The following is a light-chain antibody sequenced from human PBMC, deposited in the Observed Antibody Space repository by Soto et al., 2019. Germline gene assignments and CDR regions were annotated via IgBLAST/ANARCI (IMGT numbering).Light chain of an antibody. V-gene: IGLV1-51*02. CDR2: ENN. J-gene: IGLJ2*01. CDR3: GTWDSSLSAGV. CDR1: SSNSGNNY. Sequence: QSVLTQRPSVSAAPGQTVTISCSGSSSNSGNNYVSWYQQLPGTAPKLLIYENNKRPSGIPDRFSGSKSGTSATLGITGLQTGDEADYYCGTWDSSLSAGVFGGGTKVTVL.